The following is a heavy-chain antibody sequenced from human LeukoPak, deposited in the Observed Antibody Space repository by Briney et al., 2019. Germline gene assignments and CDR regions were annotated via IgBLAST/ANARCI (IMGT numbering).Heavy chain of an antibody. D-gene: IGHD1-7*01. CDR2: INQDGSEK. CDR3: ARRKLTYYYGMDV. V-gene: IGHV3-7*01. J-gene: IGHJ6*02. CDR1: GFTFSNHW. Sequence: GGSLRLSCAASGFTFSNHWMSWVRQAPGKGLEWVANINQDGSEKYYVDSVKGRFTVSRDNAKNSLDPQMNTLRAEDTAVYYCARRKLTYYYGMDVWGQGTTVTVSS.